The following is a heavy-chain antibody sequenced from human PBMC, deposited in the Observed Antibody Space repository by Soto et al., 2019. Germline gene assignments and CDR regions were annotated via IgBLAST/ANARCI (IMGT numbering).Heavy chain of an antibody. J-gene: IGHJ4*02. CDR1: GFTFSSYG. V-gene: IGHV3-33*01. CDR3: ARDSRISGVVVIGFDY. D-gene: IGHD3-22*01. Sequence: GGSLRLSCAASGFTFSSYGMHWVRQAPGKGLEWVAVIWYDGSNKYYADSVKGRFTISRDNSKNTLYLQMNSLRAEDTAVYYCARDSRISGVVVIGFDYWGQGTLVTVSS. CDR2: IWYDGSNK.